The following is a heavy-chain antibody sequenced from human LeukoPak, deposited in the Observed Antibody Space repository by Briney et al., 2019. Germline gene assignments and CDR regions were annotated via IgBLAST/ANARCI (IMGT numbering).Heavy chain of an antibody. Sequence: GGSLRLSCAASGFTFSSYGMSWVRQAPGKGLEWVSAISGSGGSTYYADSVKGRFTISRDNAKNSLYLQMNSLRAEDTAVYYCARLYCISTSCYADDFWGQGTLVTVSS. V-gene: IGHV3-23*01. CDR2: ISGSGGST. CDR1: GFTFSSYG. CDR3: ARLYCISTSCYADDF. J-gene: IGHJ4*02. D-gene: IGHD2-2*01.